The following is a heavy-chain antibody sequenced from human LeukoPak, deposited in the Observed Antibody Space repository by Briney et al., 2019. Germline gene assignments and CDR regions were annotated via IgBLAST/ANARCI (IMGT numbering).Heavy chain of an antibody. CDR3: ARVLRSYGDSHALEYFQH. D-gene: IGHD4-17*01. Sequence: SETLSLTCTVSGDSISSGGYYWSWIRQHPGKGLEWIGYIYYSGSTYYNPSLKSRVTISVDTSKNQFSLKLSSVTAADTAVYYCARVLRSYGDSHALEYFQHWGQGTLVTVSS. V-gene: IGHV4-31*03. J-gene: IGHJ1*01. CDR1: GDSISSGGYY. CDR2: IYYSGST.